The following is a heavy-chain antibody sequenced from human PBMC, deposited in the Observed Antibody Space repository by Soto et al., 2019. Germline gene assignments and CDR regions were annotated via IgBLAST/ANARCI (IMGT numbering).Heavy chain of an antibody. CDR3: ARDYDINTALDYWYFDL. CDR1: GGSIANYY. V-gene: IGHV4-4*07. CDR2: IYPSGRT. D-gene: IGHD5-18*01. Sequence: QVQLQESGPGLVKPSGSLSLTCTVSGGSIANYYWAWIRQPAGKGLEWIGRIYPSGRTHYNPSLTGRVTMSIDTSKNQFSLRLPSVTAADTAMYYCARDYDINTALDYWYFDLWGRGTLVTVSS. J-gene: IGHJ2*01.